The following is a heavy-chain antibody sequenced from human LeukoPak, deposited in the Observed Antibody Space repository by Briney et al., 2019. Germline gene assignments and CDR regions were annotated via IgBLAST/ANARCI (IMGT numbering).Heavy chain of an antibody. V-gene: IGHV4-30-2*01. CDR1: GGSISSGGYS. CDR2: IYHSGST. D-gene: IGHD3-22*01. CDR3: ARGSTYYDSSGQVPFDY. J-gene: IGHJ4*02. Sequence: PSQTLSLTCAVSGGSISSGGYSWSWIRQPPGKGLEWIGYIYHSGSTYYNPSLKSRVTISVDRSKNQFSLKLSSVTAADTAVYYCARGSTYYDSSGQVPFDYWGQGTLVTVSS.